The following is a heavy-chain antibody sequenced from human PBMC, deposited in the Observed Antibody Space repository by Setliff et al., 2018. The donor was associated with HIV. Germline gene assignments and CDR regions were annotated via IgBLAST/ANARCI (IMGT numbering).Heavy chain of an antibody. CDR3: TRGMRHMVKRVPFDY. Sequence: PGGSLRLSCTASGFSIDDYAMNWFRQAPGRGLEWVGLVRGIAYGGTTEYAASVRGRFTISRDDSKSTAYLQMNSLKSADSAVYYCTRGMRHMVKRVPFDYWGQGTLVTVSS. V-gene: IGHV3-49*03. CDR2: VRGIAYGGTT. D-gene: IGHD2-15*01. J-gene: IGHJ4*02. CDR1: GFSIDDYA.